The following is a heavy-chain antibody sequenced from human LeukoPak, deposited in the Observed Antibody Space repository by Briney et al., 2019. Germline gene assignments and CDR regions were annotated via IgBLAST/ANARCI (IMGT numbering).Heavy chain of an antibody. J-gene: IGHJ4*01. CDR3: ARYVYYDSSAYYFNY. CDR2: IYTSGST. CDR1: GGSISSYY. V-gene: IGHV4-4*07. Sequence: SETLSLTCTVSGGSISSYYWSWIRQPAGKGLEWIGRIYTSGSTNYNPSLKSRVTISVDKSKNQFSLKLSSVTAADTAVYYCARYVYYDSSAYYFNYWGQGSLATVSS. D-gene: IGHD3-22*01.